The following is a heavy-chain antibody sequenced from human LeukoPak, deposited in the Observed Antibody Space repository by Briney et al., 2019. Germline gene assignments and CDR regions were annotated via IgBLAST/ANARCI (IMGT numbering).Heavy chain of an antibody. V-gene: IGHV3-30*03. J-gene: IGHJ4*02. D-gene: IGHD2-2*01. CDR3: ATAPSSIFDY. CDR2: ISYDGSNK. Sequence: PGGSLRLSCAASGFTFSSYGMHWVRQAPGKGLEWVAVISYDGSNKYYADSVKGRFTISRDSSKNTLYLQMNSLGADDTAVYYCATAPSSIFDYWGQGTLVTVSS. CDR1: GFTFSSYG.